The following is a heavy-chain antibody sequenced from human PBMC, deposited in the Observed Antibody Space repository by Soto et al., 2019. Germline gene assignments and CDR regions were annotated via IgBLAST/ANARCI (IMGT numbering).Heavy chain of an antibody. CDR2: IYYSGTT. J-gene: IGHJ6*02. Sequence: SETLSLTCTVSGGSISSYYWSWIRQPPGKGLEWIGYIYYSGTTYYNPSLKSRVTISVDTSKNQFSLKLSSVTAADTAVYYCARVSGSYYYGMDVWGQGTTVTGSS. CDR3: ARVSGSYYYGMDV. V-gene: IGHV4-59*12. D-gene: IGHD5-12*01. CDR1: GGSISSYY.